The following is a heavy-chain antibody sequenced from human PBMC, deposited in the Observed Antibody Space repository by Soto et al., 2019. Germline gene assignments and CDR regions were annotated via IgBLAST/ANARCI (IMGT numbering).Heavy chain of an antibody. V-gene: IGHV5-51*01. Sequence: RGESLKISCKGSGYTFTNYWIGWVRQMPGKGLEWMGIIYPGDSDTKYNPSFQGQVTISADKSITTTYLQWSSLEASDTAIYYCAASIFYYGMDVWGQGTTVTVSS. J-gene: IGHJ6*02. CDR1: GYTFTNYW. CDR2: IYPGDSDT. CDR3: AASIFYYGMDV.